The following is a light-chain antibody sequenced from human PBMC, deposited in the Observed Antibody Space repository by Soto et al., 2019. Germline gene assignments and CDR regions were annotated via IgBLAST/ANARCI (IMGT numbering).Light chain of an antibody. Sequence: EIVLTQSPGTLSLSPGERATLSCRASQSVSNNYLAWYQQKPGQAPRLLIYGASSRATGIPDRFSGSGSGTEFTLTISRLEPEDFAVFYCQPYGSSQQTFGQGTRVEIK. J-gene: IGKJ1*01. CDR2: GAS. CDR3: QPYGSSQQT. CDR1: QSVSNNY. V-gene: IGKV3-20*01.